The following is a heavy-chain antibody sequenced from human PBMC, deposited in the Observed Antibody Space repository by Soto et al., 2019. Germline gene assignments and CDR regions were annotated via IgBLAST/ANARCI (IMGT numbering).Heavy chain of an antibody. CDR3: ARIVGATHQGYYYYGMDV. D-gene: IGHD1-26*01. Sequence: ASVKVSCKASGYTFTSYYMHWVRQAPGQGLEWMGIINPSGGSTSYAQKFQGRVTMTRDTSTSTVYMELSSLRSEDTAVYYCARIVGATHQGYYYYGMDVWGQGTTVTVSS. V-gene: IGHV1-46*01. J-gene: IGHJ6*02. CDR2: INPSGGST. CDR1: GYTFTSYY.